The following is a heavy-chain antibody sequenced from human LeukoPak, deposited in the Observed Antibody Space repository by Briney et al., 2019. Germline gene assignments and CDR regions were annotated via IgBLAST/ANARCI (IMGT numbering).Heavy chain of an antibody. J-gene: IGHJ4*02. CDR3: ARVAPDGAPYYFDY. CDR2: ISWNSGSI. CDR1: GFTFDDYT. Sequence: GRSLRLSCTASGFTFDDYTMFWVRQAPGKGLEWVSGISWNSGSIDYADSVKGRFTISRDNSKNTLYLQMNSLRAEDTAVYYCARVAPDGAPYYFDYWGQGTLVTVSS. D-gene: IGHD3-10*01. V-gene: IGHV3-9*01.